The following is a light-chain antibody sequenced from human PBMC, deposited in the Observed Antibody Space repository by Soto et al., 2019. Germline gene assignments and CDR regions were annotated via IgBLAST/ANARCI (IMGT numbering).Light chain of an antibody. V-gene: IGKV3-20*01. CDR3: QQFDRSPYT. CDR1: QSVSSNY. Sequence: EIVLTQSPGTLSLSPGERATLSCRASQSVSSNYLAWYQHKPGQTPRLLLYGASSRATGIPDRFSGSGSGTDFTLTISRREPEDFAVYYCQQFDRSPYTFAQGTKLEL. J-gene: IGKJ2*01. CDR2: GAS.